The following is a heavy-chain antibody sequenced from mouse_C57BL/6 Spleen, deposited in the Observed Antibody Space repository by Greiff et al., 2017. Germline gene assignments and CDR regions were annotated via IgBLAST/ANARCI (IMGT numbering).Heavy chain of an antibody. CDR3: ARSPTYYGSSWFAY. CDR2: IYPGDGDT. J-gene: IGHJ3*01. V-gene: IGHV1-80*01. D-gene: IGHD1-1*01. CDR1: GYAFRSYW. Sequence: VQLQQSGAELVKPGASVKISCKASGYAFRSYWMNWVKQRPGKGLEWIGQIYPGDGDTNYNGKFKVKATLTADKSSSTAYMQLSSLTSEDSAVYFGARSPTYYGSSWFAYWGQGTLVTVSP.